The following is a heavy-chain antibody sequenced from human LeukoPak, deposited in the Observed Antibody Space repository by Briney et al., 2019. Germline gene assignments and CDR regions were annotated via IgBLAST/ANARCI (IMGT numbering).Heavy chain of an antibody. CDR1: GGSISSYY. V-gene: IGHV4-4*07. CDR3: ARADSSGWSISPDS. Sequence: SETLSLTCTVPGGSISSYYWSWIRQPAGKGLEWIGRIYTSGSTNYNPSLKSRVTMSVDTSKNQFSLKLSSVTAADTAVYYCARADSSGWSISPDSWGQGTLVTVSS. D-gene: IGHD6-19*01. J-gene: IGHJ5*02. CDR2: IYTSGST.